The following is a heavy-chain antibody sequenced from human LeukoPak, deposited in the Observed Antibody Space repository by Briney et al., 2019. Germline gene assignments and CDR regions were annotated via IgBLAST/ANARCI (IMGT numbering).Heavy chain of an antibody. Sequence: GGSLRLSCAASGFTFSNYAMHWVRQAPGKGLEWVAVISNDGNDKYNADSVKGRFTTSRDNSKNMVYLQTNSLRVEDTAVYYCARDGDTAAAGYYFDSWGQGTLVTVSS. J-gene: IGHJ4*02. CDR1: GFTFSNYA. CDR2: ISNDGNDK. CDR3: ARDGDTAAAGYYFDS. V-gene: IGHV3-30-3*01. D-gene: IGHD6-13*01.